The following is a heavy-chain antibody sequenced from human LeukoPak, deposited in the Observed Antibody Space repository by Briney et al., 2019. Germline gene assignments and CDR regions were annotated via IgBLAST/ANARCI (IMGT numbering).Heavy chain of an antibody. CDR1: GFTFSSYG. D-gene: IGHD3-16*01. J-gene: IGHJ6*03. CDR2: ISGSGGST. Sequence: GGTLRLSCAASGFTFSSYGMSWVRQAPGKGLEWVSAISGSGGSTYYADSVKGRFTISRDNSKNTLYLQMNSLRAEDTAVYYCARGIWGSVLYYYYMDVWGKGTTVTISS. V-gene: IGHV3-23*01. CDR3: ARGIWGSVLYYYYMDV.